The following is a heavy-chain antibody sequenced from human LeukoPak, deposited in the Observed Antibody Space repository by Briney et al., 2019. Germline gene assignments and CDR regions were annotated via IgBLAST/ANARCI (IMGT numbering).Heavy chain of an antibody. CDR2: ISYDGNNE. CDR1: GFTFSSYG. V-gene: IGHV3-30*18. J-gene: IGHJ4*02. Sequence: GRSLRLSCAASGFTFSSYGMHWVRQAPGKGLEWVAVISYDGNNEYYADSVKGRFTISRDNSKNTLYLQMNSLRAEDTAVYYCAKDRVNYYDSSGYYYYFDYWGQGTLVTVSS. CDR3: AKDRVNYYDSSGYYYYFDY. D-gene: IGHD3-22*01.